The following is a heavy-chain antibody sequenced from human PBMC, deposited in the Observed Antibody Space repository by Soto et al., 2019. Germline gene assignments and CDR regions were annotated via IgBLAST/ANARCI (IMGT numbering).Heavy chain of an antibody. V-gene: IGHV3-21*04. CDR3: AREVQVWRYGMDV. D-gene: IGHD2-21*01. CDR1: GFTFSSYS. Sequence: PGGSLRLSCAASGFTFSSYSMNWVRQAPGKGLEWVSSISSSSSYIYYADSVKGRFTISRDTSTSTVYMELSSLRSEDTAVYYCAREVQVWRYGMDVWGQGTTVTVS. J-gene: IGHJ6*02. CDR2: ISSSSSYI.